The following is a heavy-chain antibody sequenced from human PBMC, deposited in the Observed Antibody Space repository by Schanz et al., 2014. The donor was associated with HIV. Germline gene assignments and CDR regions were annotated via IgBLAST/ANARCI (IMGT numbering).Heavy chain of an antibody. Sequence: EVQLVESGGGLVQPGGSLRLSCAASGFLFSSYGMSWVRQAPGKGLEWVSIISGGGGKTYYADSVKGRFTISRDSSKNTLYLQMNSLRVEDTAVYYCANEEVPNDYWGQGTLVTVSS. V-gene: IGHV3-23*04. CDR3: ANEEVPNDY. CDR1: GFLFSSYG. J-gene: IGHJ4*02. CDR2: ISGGGGKT.